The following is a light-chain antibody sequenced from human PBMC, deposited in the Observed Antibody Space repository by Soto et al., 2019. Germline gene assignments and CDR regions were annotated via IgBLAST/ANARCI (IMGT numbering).Light chain of an antibody. V-gene: IGKV3-15*01. CDR2: GAS. J-gene: IGKJ4*01. Sequence: EIVMTQSPATLSVSPGERATLSCRASQSISITLAWYQQKPGQAPRLLIYGASTRATGIPARFSGSGSGTEFTLTISGLQSEDFAVYYCQQYSNWPPTFGGGTKVDIK. CDR1: QSISIT. CDR3: QQYSNWPPT.